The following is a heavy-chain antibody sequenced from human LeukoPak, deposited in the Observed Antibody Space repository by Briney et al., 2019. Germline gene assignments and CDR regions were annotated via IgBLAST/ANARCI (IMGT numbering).Heavy chain of an antibody. CDR2: IYYSGST. CDR3: ARSGETTVTKIFDY. CDR1: GGSISSGDYY. V-gene: IGHV4-30-4*01. Sequence: SETLSLTCTVSGGSISSGDYYWRWIRQPPGKGLEWIGYIYYSGSTYYNPSLKSRVTISVYTSKNQFSLKLSSVTAADTAVYYCARSGETTVTKIFDYWGQGTLVTVSS. D-gene: IGHD4-17*01. J-gene: IGHJ4*02.